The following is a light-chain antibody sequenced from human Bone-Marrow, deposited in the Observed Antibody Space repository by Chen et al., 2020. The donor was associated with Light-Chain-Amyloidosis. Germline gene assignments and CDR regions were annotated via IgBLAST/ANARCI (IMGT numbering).Light chain of an antibody. J-gene: IGLJ3*02. CDR1: NIGSTS. CDR3: QVWDRGSDRPV. Sequence: SYVLTQPSSVSVAPGQTATIACGGNNIGSTSVHWYQQTPGQAPLLVVYDDSDRPSGLPERLSGSTSGNTATRTISRVEAGVEADYCCQVWDRGSDRPVFGGGTKLTVL. V-gene: IGLV3-21*02. CDR2: DDS.